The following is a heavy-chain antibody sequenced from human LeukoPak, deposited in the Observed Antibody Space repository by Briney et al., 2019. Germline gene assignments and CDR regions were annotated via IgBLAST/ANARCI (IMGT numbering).Heavy chain of an antibody. V-gene: IGHV6-1*01. CDR2: TYYKYKWFH. CDR1: GDSVSSNNAA. Sequence: SQTLSLTCAISGDSVSSNNAAWTWIRQSPSRGLEWLGRTYYKYKWFHDYAVSVKSRVTINPDTSKNLFSLQLNSVTAEDTAVYYCARERDGYETFDYWAREPWSPSPQ. J-gene: IGHJ4*02. CDR3: ARERDGYETFDY. D-gene: IGHD5-24*01.